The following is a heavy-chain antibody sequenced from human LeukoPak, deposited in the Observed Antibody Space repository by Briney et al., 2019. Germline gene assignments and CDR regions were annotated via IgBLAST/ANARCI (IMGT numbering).Heavy chain of an antibody. CDR1: GFTFGDYY. CDR2: ISSSSTYT. J-gene: IGHJ4*02. Sequence: GGSLRLSCAASGFTFGDYYMSWIRQAPGKGLEWISYISSSSTYTTYADSAKGRFTISRDNAKNSLYLQMNSLRAEDTAVYYCARGRSNGWYARHDTNPTDYWGQGTLVTVSS. V-gene: IGHV3-11*06. D-gene: IGHD6-19*01. CDR3: ARGRSNGWYARHDTNPTDY.